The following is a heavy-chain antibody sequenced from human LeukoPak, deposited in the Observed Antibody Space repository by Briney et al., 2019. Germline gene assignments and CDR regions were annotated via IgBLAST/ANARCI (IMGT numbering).Heavy chain of an antibody. CDR2: IIPILGIA. D-gene: IGHD3-10*01. CDR3: ARSIETSMVRGVIIAFDI. Sequence: EASVKVSCKASGGTFSSYAISWVRQAPGQGLEWMGRIIPILGIANYAQKFQGRVTITADKSTSTAYMELSSLRSEDTAVYYCARSIETSMVRGVIIAFDIWGQGTMVTVSS. J-gene: IGHJ3*02. V-gene: IGHV1-69*04. CDR1: GGTFSSYA.